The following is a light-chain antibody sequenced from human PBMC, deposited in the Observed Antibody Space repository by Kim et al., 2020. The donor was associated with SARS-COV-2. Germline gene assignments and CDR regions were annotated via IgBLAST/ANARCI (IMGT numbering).Light chain of an antibody. CDR2: VNRDGSH. CDR1: SGHSNYA. J-gene: IGLJ3*02. V-gene: IGLV4-69*01. CDR3: QTWGPGIRV. Sequence: ASVEMHCTVGSGHSNYADGGHQQRAEKGSRYLMKVNRDGSHNKGAGIPDRFSGSASGAERYLTISSLQSEDEAAYYCQTWGPGIRVFGGGTQLTVL.